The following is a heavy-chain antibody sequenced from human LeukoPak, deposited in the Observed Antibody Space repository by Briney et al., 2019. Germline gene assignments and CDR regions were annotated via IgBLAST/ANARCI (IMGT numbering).Heavy chain of an antibody. CDR3: ARVGGSGSFTFDY. CDR1: GGTFSSYA. Sequence: PRASVKVSCKASGGTFSSYAISWVRQAPGQGLEWMGGIIPIFGTANYAQKLQGRVTMTTDTSTSTAYMELRSLRSDDTAVYYCARVGGSGSFTFDYWGQGTLVTVSS. D-gene: IGHD3-10*01. V-gene: IGHV1-69*05. CDR2: IIPIFGTA. J-gene: IGHJ4*02.